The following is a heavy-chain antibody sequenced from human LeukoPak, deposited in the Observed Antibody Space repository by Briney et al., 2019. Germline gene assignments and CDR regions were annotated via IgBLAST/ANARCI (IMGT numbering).Heavy chain of an antibody. Sequence: KSSGTLSLTCAVSRSSIYSMNWWSWVRQAPGEGLEWIGEIYHSGTTNYNPSLESRVIISLDMSKNQFSLKLNSVTAADTAVYYCARDLEVYSSGWHLGFDPWGQGTLVTVSS. J-gene: IGHJ5*02. V-gene: IGHV4-4*02. D-gene: IGHD6-19*01. CDR1: RSSIYSMNW. CDR3: ARDLEVYSSGWHLGFDP. CDR2: IYHSGTT.